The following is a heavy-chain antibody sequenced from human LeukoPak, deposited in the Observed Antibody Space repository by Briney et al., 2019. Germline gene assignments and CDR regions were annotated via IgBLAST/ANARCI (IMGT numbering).Heavy chain of an antibody. CDR3: ARSTGPTFGFSDC. CDR1: GYTFTGYY. V-gene: IGHV1-2*02. D-gene: IGHD3-16*01. CDR2: INPNSGGT. J-gene: IGHJ4*02. Sequence: ASVKVSCKASGYTFTGYYLHWVRQAPGQGLEWMGWINPNSGGTTYAQKFQGRVTMTRDTSISTAYMELSRLRSDDTAVYYWARSTGPTFGFSDCWGQGTLVT.